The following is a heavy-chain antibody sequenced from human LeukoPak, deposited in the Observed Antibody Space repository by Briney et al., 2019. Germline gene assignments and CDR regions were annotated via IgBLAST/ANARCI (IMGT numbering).Heavy chain of an antibody. CDR2: MCYSGST. D-gene: IGHD1-1*01. J-gene: IGHJ4*02. CDR3: ARDKVPGDY. V-gene: IGHV4-59*12. Sequence: SETLSLTCTVAGDSISSYCWSWVRQPPGKGLEWIGSMCYSGSTNFNPSLKSRVTISIDTSKNQFSLRLSSVTAADTAVYYCARDKVPGDYWGQGTLVTVSS. CDR1: GDSISSYC.